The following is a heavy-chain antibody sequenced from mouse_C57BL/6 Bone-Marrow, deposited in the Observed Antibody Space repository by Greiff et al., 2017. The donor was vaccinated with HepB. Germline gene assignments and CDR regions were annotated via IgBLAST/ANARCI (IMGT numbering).Heavy chain of an antibody. CDR1: GYTFTSYW. J-gene: IGHJ2*01. Sequence: QVQLQQSGAELVRPGTSVKLSCKASGYTFTSYWMHWVRKRPGKGLEWIGVIDPSESYTNYNQKFKGKATLTVDTTSSTAYMQLSSRTSEDSAVYYCARVDYDYDGDYWGQGTTLTVSS. CDR3: ARVDYDYDGDY. CDR2: IDPSESYT. D-gene: IGHD2-4*01. V-gene: IGHV1-59*01.